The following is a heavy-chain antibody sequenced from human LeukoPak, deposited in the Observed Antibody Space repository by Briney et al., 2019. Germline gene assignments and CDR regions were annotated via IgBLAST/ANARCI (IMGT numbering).Heavy chain of an antibody. CDR1: GFSFSVYH. J-gene: IGHJ3*02. D-gene: IGHD1-7*01. CDR3: ARDPTNGTPDPYDI. V-gene: IGHV1-2*04. Sequence: ASVKVSCKASGFSFSVYHVHWVRQAPGQGLEWMGAINADTGGTDYAQKFQGWVTLTRETSISTAYMELRRLRSDDTAVYYCARDPTNGTPDPYDIWGQGTMVTVSS. CDR2: INADTGGT.